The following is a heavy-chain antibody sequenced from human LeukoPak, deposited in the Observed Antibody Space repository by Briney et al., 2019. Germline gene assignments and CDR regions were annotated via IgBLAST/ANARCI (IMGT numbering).Heavy chain of an antibody. CDR1: GFTFDDYA. Sequence: GGSLRLSCAASGFTFDDYAMHWVRQAPGKGLEWVSLISWDGGSTYYADSVKGRFTISRDNSKNSLYLQMNSLRAEDTAVYYCARGPSGYHNTGGQGTLVTVSS. D-gene: IGHD5-12*01. CDR2: ISWDGGST. J-gene: IGHJ4*02. CDR3: ARGPSGYHNT. V-gene: IGHV3-43D*03.